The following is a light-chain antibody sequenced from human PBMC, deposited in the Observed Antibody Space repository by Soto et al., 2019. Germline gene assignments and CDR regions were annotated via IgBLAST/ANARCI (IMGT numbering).Light chain of an antibody. CDR3: SSYTSSSTHYV. J-gene: IGLJ1*01. Sequence: QSVLTQPASVSGSPGQSITISCTGTSSDVGGYNYVSWYQQHPGKAPKLMIYEVSNRPSGVSNRFSRSKSGNTASLTISGLQAEDEADYYCSSYTSSSTHYVFXTGTKVTVL. CDR2: EVS. CDR1: SSDVGGYNY. V-gene: IGLV2-14*01.